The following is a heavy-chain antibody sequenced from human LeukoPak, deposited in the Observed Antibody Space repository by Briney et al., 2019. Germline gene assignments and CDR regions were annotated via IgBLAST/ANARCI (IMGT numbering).Heavy chain of an antibody. V-gene: IGHV4-4*07. CDR3: ARGRIAAGNNWFDS. CDR1: GGSISSYY. CDR2: ICTSGST. Sequence: SETLSLTCTVSGGSISSYYWSWIRNPAGKGLEWIGRICTSGSTNYNPSLKSRVTMSVDTSKNQFSLKLSSVTAAETAVYYCARGRIAAGNNWFDSWGQGTLVTVSS. D-gene: IGHD6-13*01. J-gene: IGHJ5*01.